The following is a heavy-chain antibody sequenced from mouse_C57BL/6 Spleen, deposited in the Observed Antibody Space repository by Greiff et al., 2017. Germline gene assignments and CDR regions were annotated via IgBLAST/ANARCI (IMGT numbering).Heavy chain of an antibody. D-gene: IGHD1-1*01. CDR3: ARSYGSYWYFDV. Sequence: QVQLQQPGAELVRPGSSVKLSCKASGYTFTSYWMHWVKQRPIQGLEWIGNIDPSDSETHYNQKFKDKATLTVDKSSSTAYMQLSSLTSEDSAVYYCARSYGSYWYFDVWGTGTTVTVSS. J-gene: IGHJ1*03. CDR2: IDPSDSET. V-gene: IGHV1-52*01. CDR1: GYTFTSYW.